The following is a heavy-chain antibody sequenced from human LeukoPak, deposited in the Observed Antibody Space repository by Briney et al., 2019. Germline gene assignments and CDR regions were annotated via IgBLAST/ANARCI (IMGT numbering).Heavy chain of an antibody. CDR3: ARGYIAARPSWFDP. D-gene: IGHD6-6*01. Sequence: PGGSLRLSCAASGFTFRSYWMSWVRQAPGKGLEWVANIKQDGSEKYYVDSVKGRFTISRDNAKNSLYLQMNSLRAEDTAVYYCARGYIAARPSWFDPWGQGTLVTVSS. V-gene: IGHV3-7*01. CDR1: GFTFRSYW. J-gene: IGHJ5*02. CDR2: IKQDGSEK.